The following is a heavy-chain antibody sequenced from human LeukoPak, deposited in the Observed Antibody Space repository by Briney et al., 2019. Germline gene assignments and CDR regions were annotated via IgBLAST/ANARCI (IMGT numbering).Heavy chain of an antibody. CDR1: GFTFSSYA. CDR2: ISGSGGST. V-gene: IGHV3-23*01. J-gene: IGHJ4*02. Sequence: PGGSLRLSCAASGFTFSSYAMSWVRQAPGKGLEWVSAISGSGGSTYYADSVKGRFTISRDNSKNTLYLQMNGLRAEDTAVYYCAKDHYDFWSGKRSVDYWGQGTLVTVSS. D-gene: IGHD3-3*01. CDR3: AKDHYDFWSGKRSVDY.